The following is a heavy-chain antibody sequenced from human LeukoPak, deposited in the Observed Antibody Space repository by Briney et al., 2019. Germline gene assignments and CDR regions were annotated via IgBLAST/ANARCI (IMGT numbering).Heavy chain of an antibody. CDR1: GFTFDNYG. CDR3: AKDASNYYDSSGYSN. V-gene: IGHV3-20*04. D-gene: IGHD3-22*01. J-gene: IGHJ4*02. Sequence: GGSLRLSCAASGFTFDNYGMSWVREAPGKGLEWVSGINWNGGSTGYADSVKGRFTISRDNSKNTLYLQMNSLRAEDTAVYYCAKDASNYYDSSGYSNWGQGTLVTAPS. CDR2: INWNGGST.